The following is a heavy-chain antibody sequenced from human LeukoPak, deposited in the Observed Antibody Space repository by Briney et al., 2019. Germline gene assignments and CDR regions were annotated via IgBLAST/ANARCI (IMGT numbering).Heavy chain of an antibody. CDR2: INPNSGGT. CDR1: GYTFTGYY. J-gene: IGHJ4*02. CDR3: ARERKLVGATVYYFDY. V-gene: IGHV1-2*02. Sequence: ASVTVSCTASGYTFTGYYMHWVRQAPGQGLEWMGWINPNSGGTNYAQKFQGRVTMTRDTSISTAYMELSRLRSDDTAVYYCARERKLVGATVYYFDYWGQGTLVTVSS. D-gene: IGHD1-26*01.